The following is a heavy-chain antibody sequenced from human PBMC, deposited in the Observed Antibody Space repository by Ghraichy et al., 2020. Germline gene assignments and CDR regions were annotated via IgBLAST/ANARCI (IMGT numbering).Heavy chain of an antibody. CDR2: IWYDGSNK. J-gene: IGHJ4*02. D-gene: IGHD4-23*01. Sequence: GGSLRLSCAASGFTFSSSGMHWVRQAPGKGLEWVAVIWYDGSNKYYADSVKGRFTISRDNSKNKLYLQMNSLRAEDTAVYYCARGITVVTGYYFDYWGQGTLVTVSS. CDR3: ARGITVVTGYYFDY. V-gene: IGHV3-33*01. CDR1: GFTFSSSG.